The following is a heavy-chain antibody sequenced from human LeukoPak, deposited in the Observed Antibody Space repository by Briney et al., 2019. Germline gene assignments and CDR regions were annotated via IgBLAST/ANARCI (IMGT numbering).Heavy chain of an antibody. CDR2: TSTSGGSA. D-gene: IGHD1-26*01. V-gene: IGHV3-23*01. J-gene: IGHJ4*02. Sequence: PGGSLRLSCAASGFTFSSSWMSWVRQAPGKGLEWVSATSTSGGSAYYADSVKGRFTISRDNSKNTLYLQMDSLRADDTAVYYCARYSGSYYYPPAWDLWGQGTLVTVSS. CDR3: ARYSGSYYYPPAWDL. CDR1: GFTFSSSW.